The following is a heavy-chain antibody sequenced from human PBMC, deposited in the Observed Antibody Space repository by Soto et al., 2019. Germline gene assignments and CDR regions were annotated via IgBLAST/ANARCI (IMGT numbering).Heavy chain of an antibody. D-gene: IGHD3-16*01. V-gene: IGHV3-72*01. J-gene: IGHJ4*02. CDR2: IADNYTP. CDR3: MRDSMKGGGFDY. Sequence: GGSLRLSCEASGFTFSDHNMDWVRQAPGKGLEWVGRIADNYTPFYAASVKGRFTISRDDSKNLLFLQMNGLRTEDTAVYYCMRDSMKGGGFDYWGRGTLVTVSS. CDR1: GFTFSDHN.